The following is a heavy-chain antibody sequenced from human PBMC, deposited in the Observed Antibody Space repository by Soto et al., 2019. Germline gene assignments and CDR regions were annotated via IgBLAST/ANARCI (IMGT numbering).Heavy chain of an antibody. V-gene: IGHV1-69*13. J-gene: IGHJ6*01. CDR1: GGTFSSYA. CDR3: ASRWIVVVITDPYYGMDV. CDR2: IIPIFGTA. D-gene: IGHD3-22*01. Sequence: ASVKVSCKASGGTFSSYAISGVRQAPGQGLEWMGGIIPIFGTANYAQKVQGRVTITADESTSTAYMELSSLRSEDTALYYCASRWIVVVITDPYYGMDVWGQGTTVTVSS.